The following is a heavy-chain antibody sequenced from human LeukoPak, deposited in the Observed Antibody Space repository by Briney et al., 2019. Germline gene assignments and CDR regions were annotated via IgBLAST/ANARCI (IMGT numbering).Heavy chain of an antibody. CDR2: ISSSGSTI. Sequence: GGPLEFSCAAPGFTFIGKKLNWSPQAPGKGLEWVSYISSSGSTIYYADSVKGRFTISRDNAKNSLYLQTNSLRAEDTAVYYCARGSEYSSGWYEGDNWFDPWGQGTLVTVSS. CDR1: GFTFIGKK. D-gene: IGHD6-19*01. J-gene: IGHJ5*02. V-gene: IGHV3-48*03. CDR3: ARGSEYSSGWYEGDNWFDP.